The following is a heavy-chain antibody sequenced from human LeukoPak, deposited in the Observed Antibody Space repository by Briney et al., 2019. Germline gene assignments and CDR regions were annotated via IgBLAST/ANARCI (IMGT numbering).Heavy chain of an antibody. CDR3: ARGGLIRGVIPGYYYYGLDV. Sequence: GGSLRLSCAASGFTVSSNYMSWVRQAPGKGLEWVSVIYTDGSSYYADSVKGRFTISRDNSRNTLDLQMNSLRAEDTAVYHCARGGLIRGVIPGYYYYGLDVWGRGTTVTVSS. V-gene: IGHV3-66*01. J-gene: IGHJ6*02. CDR1: GFTVSSNY. D-gene: IGHD3-10*01. CDR2: IYTDGSS.